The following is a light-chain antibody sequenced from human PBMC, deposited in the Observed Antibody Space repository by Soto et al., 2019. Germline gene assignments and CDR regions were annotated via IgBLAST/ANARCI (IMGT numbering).Light chain of an antibody. J-gene: IGKJ4*01. CDR3: QQYDNLPFT. Sequence: DIQMTQSPSSLSASVGDRVTITCQASQDITNYLNWYQQKPGKAPKLLIYAASNLETGVPSRFSGSGSGTDFTFTISSLQPEDIATYYCQQYDNLPFTFGGGTKVEIK. CDR2: AAS. CDR1: QDITNY. V-gene: IGKV1-33*01.